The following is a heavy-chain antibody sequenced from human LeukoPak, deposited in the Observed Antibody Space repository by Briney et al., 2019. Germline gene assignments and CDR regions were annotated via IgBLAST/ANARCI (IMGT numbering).Heavy chain of an antibody. J-gene: IGHJ6*03. CDR3: ARVKGCCSSTSCYDGYYMDV. D-gene: IGHD2-2*01. Sequence: AASVKVSCKTSGYTFIGHYMHWVRQAPGHGLEWMGWFSPKTGGSHFAQKFQGRVTMTRDTSISTAYMELSRLRSDDTAVYYCARVKGCCSSTSCYDGYYMDVWGKGTTVTISS. CDR1: GYTFIGHY. V-gene: IGHV1-2*02. CDR2: FSPKTGGS.